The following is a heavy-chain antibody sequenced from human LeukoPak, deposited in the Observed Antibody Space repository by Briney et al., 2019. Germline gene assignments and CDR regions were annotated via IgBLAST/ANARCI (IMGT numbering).Heavy chain of an antibody. Sequence: SETLSLTCTVSGGSISGYYWSWIRQPPGQGLEWIAYIHSNGYTNYNPSLRSRVTISVDTAKNQFSLNLISVTAADTAMYYCARGYTNGVTHEVWFDPWGQGTLVTVSS. CDR3: ARGYTNGVTHEVWFDP. D-gene: IGHD2-8*01. V-gene: IGHV4-4*09. CDR1: GGSISGYY. CDR2: IHSNGYT. J-gene: IGHJ5*02.